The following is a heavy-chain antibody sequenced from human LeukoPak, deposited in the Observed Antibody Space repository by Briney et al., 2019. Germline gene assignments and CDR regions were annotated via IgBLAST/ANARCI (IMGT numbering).Heavy chain of an antibody. J-gene: IGHJ3*02. D-gene: IGHD1-26*01. CDR2: IYPGDSDT. CDR1: GYSFTSYW. CDR3: ACTVSGGSYYLWAFDI. V-gene: IGHV5-51*01. Sequence: GESLKISCMGSGYSFTSYWIGWVRQMPGKGLEWMGIIYPGDSDTRYSPSFQGQVTISADKSISTAYLQWSSLKASDTAMYYCACTVSGGSYYLWAFDIWGQGTMVTVSS.